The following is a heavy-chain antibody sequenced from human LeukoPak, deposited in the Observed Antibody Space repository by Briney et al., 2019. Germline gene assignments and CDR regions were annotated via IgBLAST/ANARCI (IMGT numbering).Heavy chain of an antibody. CDR2: SRNKANRYTT. D-gene: IGHD5-24*01. CDR3: ARAGPYNPLDY. Sequence: GGSLSLSCVGSGFALSDHYMDWVRQAPYKGLEWVGRSRNKANRYTTEYAASVKGRFTISRGDSTNSLYLQMNSLTTEDTAVYYCARAGPYNPLDYWGQGTLVTVSS. CDR1: GFALSDHY. J-gene: IGHJ4*02. V-gene: IGHV3-72*01.